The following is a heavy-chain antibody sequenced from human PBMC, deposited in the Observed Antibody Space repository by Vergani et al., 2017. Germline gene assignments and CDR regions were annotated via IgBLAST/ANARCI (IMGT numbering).Heavy chain of an antibody. J-gene: IGHJ6*02. D-gene: IGHD2-21*02. Sequence: QVQLVQSGAELKKPGASVRVSCKASGFIFTDYYIHWMRQAPGQGLEWIGWINPNGDATHYAQNFRGRVTLTRDTSSTTAYMDLSSLRSEDTAVYYCARGLTSGDNCGGDCYQPRGYYYYGMDVWGQGTTVTVSS. CDR2: INPNGDAT. V-gene: IGHV1-2*02. CDR3: ARGLTSGDNCGGDCYQPRGYYYYGMDV. CDR1: GFIFTDYY.